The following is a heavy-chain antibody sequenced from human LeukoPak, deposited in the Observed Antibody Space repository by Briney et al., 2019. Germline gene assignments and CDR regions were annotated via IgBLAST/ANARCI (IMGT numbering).Heavy chain of an antibody. V-gene: IGHV3-7*01. J-gene: IGHJ4*02. CDR2: IKQDGSEK. CDR1: GFTFSSYW. CDR3: AKDSNWNHTVDY. Sequence: GGSLRLSCAASGFTFSSYWMNWVRQAPGKGLEWVANIKQDGSEKYYVESVKGRFTISRDNAKNSLYLQMNSLRAEDTAVYYCAKDSNWNHTVDYWGQGTLVTVSS. D-gene: IGHD1-14*01.